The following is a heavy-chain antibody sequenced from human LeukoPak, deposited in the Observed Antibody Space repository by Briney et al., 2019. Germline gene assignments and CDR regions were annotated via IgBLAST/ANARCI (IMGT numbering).Heavy chain of an antibody. V-gene: IGHV3-23*01. J-gene: IGHJ5*02. Sequence: GGSLRLSCAVSGFTFSSYAMSWVRQAPGKGLEWVSAISSSGGITYYADSVKGRFTISRDNSKNTLYLQMNSLRAEDTAVYYCARDSRRSLDPWGQGTLVTVSS. CDR2: ISSSGGIT. CDR1: GFTFSSYA. CDR3: ARDSRRSLDP. D-gene: IGHD6-13*01.